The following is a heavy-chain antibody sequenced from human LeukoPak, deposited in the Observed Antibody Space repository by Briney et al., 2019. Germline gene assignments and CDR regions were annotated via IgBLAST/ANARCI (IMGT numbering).Heavy chain of an antibody. J-gene: IGHJ6*03. CDR2: INPRGGST. D-gene: IGHD4-23*01. CDR3: ARGKQTDYYYYYYMDV. CDR1: GYTFTSYY. V-gene: IGHV1-46*01. Sequence: GASVKVSCKASGYTFTSYYMHWVRQAPGQGLEWMGIINPRGGSTSYAQKFQGRVTKTRDMSTSTVYMELSSLRSEDTAVYYCARGKQTDYYYYYYMDVWGKGTTVTVSS.